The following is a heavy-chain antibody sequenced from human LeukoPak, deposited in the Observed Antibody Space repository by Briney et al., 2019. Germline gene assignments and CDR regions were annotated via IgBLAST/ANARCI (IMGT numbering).Heavy chain of an antibody. CDR3: ARRSLTYYYGSGPLDY. J-gene: IGHJ4*02. D-gene: IGHD3-10*01. V-gene: IGHV4-39*01. CDR1: GGSISSSSYY. CDR2: IYYSGST. Sequence: SETLSLTCTVSGGSISSSSYYWGWIRQPPGKGLEWVVSIYYSGSTYYNPSLKSRVTISVDTSKNQFSLKLSSVTAADTAVYYCARRSLTYYYGSGPLDYWGQGTLVTVSS.